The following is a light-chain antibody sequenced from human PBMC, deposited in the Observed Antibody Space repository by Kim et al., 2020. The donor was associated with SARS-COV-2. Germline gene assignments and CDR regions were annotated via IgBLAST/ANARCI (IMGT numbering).Light chain of an antibody. CDR1: RSVNSDY. V-gene: IGKV3-20*01. J-gene: IGKJ1*01. Sequence: DIVLTQSPGTLSLSPGGRATLSCRASRSVNSDYLAWYQHKPGQIPRLLMFGTSKRATGIPHRFTGSGSGTDFTLTISRLEPEDFAVYYCQQYGSSPGTFGQGTKVDIK. CDR3: QQYGSSPGT. CDR2: GTS.